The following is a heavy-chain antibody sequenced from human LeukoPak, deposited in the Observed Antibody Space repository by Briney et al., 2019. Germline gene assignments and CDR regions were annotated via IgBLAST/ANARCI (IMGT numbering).Heavy chain of an antibody. CDR1: GGSISSGDHY. D-gene: IGHD5-18*01. V-gene: IGHV4-61*08. J-gene: IGHJ4*02. Sequence: SETLSLTCRVSGGSISSGDHYWSWIRQSPGKGLEWIGYFFYSGSTNYNPSLKSRVTISVDTSKNQFSLKLSSVTAADTAVYYCARNLDTAMIYFDYWGQGTLVTVSS. CDR3: ARNLDTAMIYFDY. CDR2: FFYSGST.